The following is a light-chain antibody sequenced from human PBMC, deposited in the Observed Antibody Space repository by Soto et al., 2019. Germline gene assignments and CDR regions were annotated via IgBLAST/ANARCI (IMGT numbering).Light chain of an antibody. V-gene: IGLV2-14*03. Sequence: QSALAQPASVSGSPGQSITISCTGTSSDVGSYNSVSWYQQYPGKAPTLMIHDVSNRPSGVSNRFSGSKSGNTAFLTISVLHDEDEADYYCSSFTSSSSYVFGSGTKVTVL. CDR2: DVS. J-gene: IGLJ1*01. CDR1: SSDVGSYNS. CDR3: SSFTSSSSYV.